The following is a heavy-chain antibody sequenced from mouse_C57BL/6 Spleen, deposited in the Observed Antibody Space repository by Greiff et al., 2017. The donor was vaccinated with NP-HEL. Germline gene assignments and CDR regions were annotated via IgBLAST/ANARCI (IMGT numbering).Heavy chain of an antibody. CDR3: AEGVYYGSSYWYFDV. CDR2: IDPSDSYT. D-gene: IGHD1-1*01. V-gene: IGHV1-59*01. Sequence: QVQLKQPGAELVRPGTSVKLSCKASGYTFTSYWMHWVKQRPGQGLEWIGVIDPSDSYTNYNQKIKGKATLTVDTSSSTAYMQICSLTSEDSSVYYCAEGVYYGSSYWYFDVWGTGTTVTVSS. CDR1: GYTFTSYW. J-gene: IGHJ1*03.